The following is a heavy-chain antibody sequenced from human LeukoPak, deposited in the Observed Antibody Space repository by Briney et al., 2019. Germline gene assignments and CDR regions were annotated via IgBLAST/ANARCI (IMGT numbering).Heavy chain of an antibody. CDR2: IKSKTDGGTT. J-gene: IGHJ3*02. D-gene: IGHD1-26*01. CDR3: TSAWGWELLPSYAFDI. CDR1: GFTFSNAW. V-gene: IGHV3-15*01. Sequence: PGGSLRLSCAASGFTFSNAWMSWVRQAPGKGLEWVGRIKSKTDGGTTDYAAPVKGRFTISRDDSKNTLYLQMNSLKTEDTAVYYCTSAWGWELLPSYAFDIWGQGTMVTVSS.